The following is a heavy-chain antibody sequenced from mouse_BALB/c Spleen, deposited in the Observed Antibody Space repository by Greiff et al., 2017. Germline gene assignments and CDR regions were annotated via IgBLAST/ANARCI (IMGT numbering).Heavy chain of an antibody. CDR2: IDPENGDT. CDR3: NGDDY. Sequence: VQLQQSGAELVRSGASVKLSCTASGFNIKDYYMHWVKQRPEQGLAWIGWIDPENGDTEYAPKFQGKATMTADTSSNTAYLQLSSLTSEDTAVYYCNGDDYWGQGTTLTVSS. CDR1: GFNIKDYY. J-gene: IGHJ2*01. V-gene: IGHV14-4*02.